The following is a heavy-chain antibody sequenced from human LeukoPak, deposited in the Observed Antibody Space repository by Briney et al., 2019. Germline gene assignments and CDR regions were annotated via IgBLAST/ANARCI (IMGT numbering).Heavy chain of an antibody. CDR1: GFTFSSYS. D-gene: IGHD1-26*01. CDR3: ARDQSPSGIVGATESRDY. CDR2: ISSSSSYI. J-gene: IGHJ4*02. Sequence: GGCLRLSCAASGFTFSSYSMNWVRQAPGKGREWVSSISSSSSYIYYADSVKGRFTISRDNAKNSLYLQMNSLRAEDTAVYYCARDQSPSGIVGATESRDYWGQGTLVTVSS. V-gene: IGHV3-21*01.